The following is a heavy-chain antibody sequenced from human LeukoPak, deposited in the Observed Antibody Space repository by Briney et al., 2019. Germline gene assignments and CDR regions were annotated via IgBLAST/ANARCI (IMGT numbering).Heavy chain of an antibody. J-gene: IGHJ6*03. CDR2: ISGSAGRR. CDR1: GFTFRTYA. Sequence: GGSLRLSCAASGFTFRTYAMRWVRQAPGKGLEWGSAISGSAGRRYYADSVKGRFPISRDNSKNTLHLQMNSLRAEDTAIYYCAKGFCSGGSCFSFPYYFYYMDVWGKGTTVTVSS. D-gene: IGHD2-15*01. CDR3: AKGFCSGGSCFSFPYYFYYMDV. V-gene: IGHV3-23*01.